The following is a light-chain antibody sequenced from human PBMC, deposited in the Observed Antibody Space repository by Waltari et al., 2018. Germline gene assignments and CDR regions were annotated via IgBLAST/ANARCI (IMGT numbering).Light chain of an antibody. CDR3: HQYGNSAPFT. CDR1: QTLSSTY. J-gene: IGKJ3*01. Sequence: EIVLTQSPGPLSLSPGERATLSCRASQTLSSTYLAWYQQKPGQAPRLLIYETSTRATGIPDRFSGSGSGTDFTLTISRLEPEDLAVYYCHQYGNSAPFTFGPGTKVDIK. CDR2: ETS. V-gene: IGKV3-20*01.